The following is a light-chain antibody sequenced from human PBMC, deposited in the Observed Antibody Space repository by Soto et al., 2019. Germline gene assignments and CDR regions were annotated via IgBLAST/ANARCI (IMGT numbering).Light chain of an antibody. V-gene: IGKV3-20*01. CDR2: GTS. CDR1: QSVSRTY. J-gene: IGKJ5*01. CDR3: QQFDDSVT. Sequence: EIVLTQSPGTLSLSPGERAPLSCRASQSVSRTYLAWYQQKPGQAPRLLIYGTSDRATGTPDRFSGSGSGTDFTLTISRLEPEDSAVYYCQQFDDSVTFGQGTRLEIK.